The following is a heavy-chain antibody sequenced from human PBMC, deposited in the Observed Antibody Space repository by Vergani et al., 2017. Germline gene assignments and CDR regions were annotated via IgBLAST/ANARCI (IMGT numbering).Heavy chain of an antibody. CDR1: GFTFSACP. J-gene: IGHJ4*02. D-gene: IGHD3-22*01. Sequence: EVHLLESGGGQVEAGGSLRLSCVASGFTFSACPMTWVRQAPGKGLEWVSAISARYPSTYYADSVKGRFTISRDNSKNMLYLQMNSLRAADTAVYYCARLSYDTTPYLQGGYDCWGQGTLVSVSS. CDR2: ISARYPST. V-gene: IGHV3-23*01. CDR3: ARLSYDTTPYLQGGYDC.